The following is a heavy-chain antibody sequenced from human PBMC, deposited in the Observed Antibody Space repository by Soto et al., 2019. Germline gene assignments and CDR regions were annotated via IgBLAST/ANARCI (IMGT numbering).Heavy chain of an antibody. D-gene: IGHD2-21*02. CDR2: INYSGSNI. V-gene: IGHV3-48*03. CDR3: ASEALCGADCYFFEY. Sequence: PGGSLRLSCGASGFTFSNSEIFWGRQAPGKGLEWVSKINYSGSNIYYSKSVKGRFTISRDNAKNSLSLQMNSLTDEDTAIYYCASEALCGADCYFFEYWGPGTLVTVSS. CDR1: GFTFSNSE. J-gene: IGHJ4*02.